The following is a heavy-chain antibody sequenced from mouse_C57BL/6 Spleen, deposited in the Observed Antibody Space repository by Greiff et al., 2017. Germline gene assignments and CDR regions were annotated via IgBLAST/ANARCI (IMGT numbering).Heavy chain of an antibody. CDR1: DYTFTDYY. V-gene: IGHV1-76*01. J-gene: IGHJ2*01. Sequence: QVQLKESGAELVRPGASVKLSCKASDYTFTDYYINWVKQRPGQGLEWIARIYPGSGNTYYNEKFKGKATLTADKSSSTAYMQLSSLTSEDSAVYFCARWVSYYYGSSYDYFDYWGQGTTLTVSS. CDR2: IYPGSGNT. D-gene: IGHD1-1*01. CDR3: ARWVSYYYGSSYDYFDY.